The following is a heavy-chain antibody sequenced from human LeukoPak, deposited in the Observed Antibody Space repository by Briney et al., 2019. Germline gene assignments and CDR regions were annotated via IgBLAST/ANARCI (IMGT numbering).Heavy chain of an antibody. Sequence: SGGSLRLSCAASGFTFSSYSMNWVRQAPGKGLEWVSSISSSSSYIYYADSVKGRFTISRDNAKNSLYPQMNSLRAEDTAVYYCGRGGGLLHPFDYWGQGTLVTVSS. V-gene: IGHV3-21*01. CDR2: ISSSSSYI. CDR3: GRGGGLLHPFDY. J-gene: IGHJ4*02. D-gene: IGHD3-10*01. CDR1: GFTFSSYS.